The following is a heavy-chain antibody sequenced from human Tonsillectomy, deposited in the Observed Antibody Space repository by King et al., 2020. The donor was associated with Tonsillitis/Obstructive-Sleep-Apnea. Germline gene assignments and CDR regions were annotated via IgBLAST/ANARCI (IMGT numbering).Heavy chain of an antibody. V-gene: IGHV3-9*01. CDR2: ISCNSGNI. CDR3: VKGPYYYDSSGYYYDY. D-gene: IGHD3-22*01. CDR1: GFTFDEYA. J-gene: IGHJ4*02. Sequence: VQLVESGGGLVQPGRSQRLSCAASGFTFDEYAMHWVRQTPGKGLEWVSGISCNSGNIGYADSVKGRFTISRDNAKNYLYLQMNSLRAEDTALYYCVKGPYYYDSSGYYYDYWGQGTLVTVSS.